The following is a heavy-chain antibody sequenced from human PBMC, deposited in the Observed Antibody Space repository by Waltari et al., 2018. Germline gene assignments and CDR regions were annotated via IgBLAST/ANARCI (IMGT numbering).Heavy chain of an antibody. CDR2: IYYSGST. CDR3: ASLGYCSGGSCYLYDY. CDR1: GGSISSSSYY. D-gene: IGHD2-15*01. V-gene: IGHV4-39*01. J-gene: IGHJ4*02. Sequence: QLQLQESGPGLVKPSETLSLTCTVSGGSISSSSYYWGWIRQPPGKGLEWIGSIYYSGSTYYNPSLNSRVTISVDTSKNQFSLKLSSVTAADTAVYYCASLGYCSGGSCYLYDYWGQGTLVTVSS.